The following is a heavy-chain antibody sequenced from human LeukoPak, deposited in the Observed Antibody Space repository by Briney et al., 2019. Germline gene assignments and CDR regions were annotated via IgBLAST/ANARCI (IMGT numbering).Heavy chain of an antibody. CDR1: GFTFSTYR. CDR2: IKADGGEK. CDR3: ARQSAPYCSGGSCYSLWFDP. D-gene: IGHD2-15*01. J-gene: IGHJ5*02. Sequence: GGSLRLSCAASGFTFSTYRMNWFRQTPGKGLEWVAKIKADGGEKDHVASVKGRFTISRDNAKNSLYLQMDSLRVEDTAVYYCARQSAPYCSGGSCYSLWFDPWGQGTLVTVSS. V-gene: IGHV3-7*01.